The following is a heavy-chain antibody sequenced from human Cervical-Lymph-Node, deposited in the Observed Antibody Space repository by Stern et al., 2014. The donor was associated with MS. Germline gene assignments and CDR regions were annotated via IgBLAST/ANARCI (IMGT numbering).Heavy chain of an antibody. Sequence: VQLQESGPGLVKPSETLSLTCTVSGGSITNRDYWGWIRQSPGKGLEWIGSVYYRGITYYRPSLKSRATISIDTSRDQFFLRLPSVTATDTAVYFCARGVTAVTNYVPNWCFDLWGRGTLVTVSS. CDR1: GGSITNRDY. V-gene: IGHV4-39*02. CDR2: VYYRGIT. D-gene: IGHD4-11*01. J-gene: IGHJ2*01. CDR3: ARGVTAVTNYVPNWCFDL.